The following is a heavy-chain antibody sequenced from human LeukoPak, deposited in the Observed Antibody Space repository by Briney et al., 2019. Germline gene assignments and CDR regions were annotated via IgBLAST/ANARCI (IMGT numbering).Heavy chain of an antibody. J-gene: IGHJ5*02. CDR2: IYHSGST. V-gene: IGHV4-38-2*02. CDR1: GYSISGAYY. Sequence: PSETLSLTCTVSGYSISGAYYWGWIRQPPGKGLEWIGSIYHSGSTYYNPSLKSRVTISVDTSKNQFSLKLSSVTAADTAVYYCARDGGGSGWPEYWFDPWGQGTLVTVSS. D-gene: IGHD6-19*01. CDR3: ARDGGGSGWPEYWFDP.